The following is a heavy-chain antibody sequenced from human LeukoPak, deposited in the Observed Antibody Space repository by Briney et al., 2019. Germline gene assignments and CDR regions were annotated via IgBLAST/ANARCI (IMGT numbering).Heavy chain of an antibody. CDR1: GGTFSSYA. D-gene: IGHD3-3*01. V-gene: IGHV1-69*05. J-gene: IGHJ6*02. CDR3: ARDHYDFWSGYYSYGMDV. Sequence: SVKVSCKASGGTFSSYAISWVRQAPGQGLEWMGGIIPIFGTANYAQKFQGRVTMTRNTSISTAYMELSSLRSEDTAVYYCARDHYDFWSGYYSYGMDVWGQGTTVTVSS. CDR2: IIPIFGTA.